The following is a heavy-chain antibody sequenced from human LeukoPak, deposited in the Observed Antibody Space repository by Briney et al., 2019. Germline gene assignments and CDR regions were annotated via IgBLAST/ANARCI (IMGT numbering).Heavy chain of an antibody. D-gene: IGHD3-10*01. Sequence: ASVKVSCKASGYTFTSYAMHWVRQAPGQRLEWMGWINAGNGNTKYSQKFQGRVTITRDTSASTAYMELSSLRSEDTAVYYCARGLLWFGEPEYYFDYWGQGTLVTVSS. V-gene: IGHV1-3*01. CDR2: INAGNGNT. CDR1: GYTFTSYA. J-gene: IGHJ4*02. CDR3: ARGLLWFGEPEYYFDY.